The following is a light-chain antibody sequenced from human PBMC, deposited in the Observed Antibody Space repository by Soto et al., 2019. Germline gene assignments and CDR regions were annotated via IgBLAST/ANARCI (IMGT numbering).Light chain of an antibody. V-gene: IGKV3-11*01. CDR1: QSVSRF. CDR2: DAS. Sequence: EIVLTESPATQSLSPGERATLSCRASQSVSRFLAWYQQKPGQAPRLLIYDASNRATGIPARFSGSGSGTDFTLTISSLEPEDFAVYYCQQRSNWPLTFGGGTKVDIK. CDR3: QQRSNWPLT. J-gene: IGKJ4*01.